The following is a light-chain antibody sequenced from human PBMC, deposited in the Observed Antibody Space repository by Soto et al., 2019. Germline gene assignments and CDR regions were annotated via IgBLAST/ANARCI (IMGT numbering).Light chain of an antibody. CDR3: QQRSNWPPEWT. CDR1: QSVSSF. J-gene: IGKJ1*01. Sequence: EIVLTQSPATLSLSPGERATLSCRASQSVSSFLAWYQQKPGQSPRLVIYSASSRATGIPARFSGSGSGTDFNLTISSLEPEDFAVYYCQQRSNWPPEWTFGQGTTVEIK. CDR2: SAS. V-gene: IGKV3-11*01.